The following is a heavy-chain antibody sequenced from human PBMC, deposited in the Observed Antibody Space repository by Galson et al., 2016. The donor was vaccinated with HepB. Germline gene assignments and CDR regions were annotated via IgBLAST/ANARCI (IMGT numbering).Heavy chain of an antibody. D-gene: IGHD1-26*01. Sequence: SETLSLTCAVSGYSIGSGYYWGWIRQPPGKGLEWIASVYHIDNAYYNPSLKSRVTISLDTSKNHLSLKLGSVTAADTAVYYCARDHSGSYYQNWFDPWGQGTLVTVSS. CDR3: ARDHSGSYYQNWFDP. V-gene: IGHV4-38-2*02. J-gene: IGHJ5*02. CDR1: GYSIGSGYY. CDR2: VYHIDNA.